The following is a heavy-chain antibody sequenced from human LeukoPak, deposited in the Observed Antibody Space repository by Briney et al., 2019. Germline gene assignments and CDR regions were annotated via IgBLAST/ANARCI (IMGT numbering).Heavy chain of an antibody. J-gene: IGHJ4*02. D-gene: IGHD2-8*01. Sequence: PGGSLRLSCAASGFTFSSYGLHWVRQAPGKGLEWVAVISYGGSNKYYADSVKGRFTTSRDNSKNTLYLQMNSLRAEDTAVYYCAKEEVGDCTNGVCSVYFDYWGQGTLVTVSS. CDR3: AKEEVGDCTNGVCSVYFDY. V-gene: IGHV3-30*18. CDR1: GFTFSSYG. CDR2: ISYGGSNK.